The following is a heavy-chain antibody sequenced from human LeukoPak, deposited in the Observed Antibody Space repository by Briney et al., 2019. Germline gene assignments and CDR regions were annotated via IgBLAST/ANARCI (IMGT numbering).Heavy chain of an antibody. D-gene: IGHD3-3*01. V-gene: IGHV1-3*01. CDR2: INAGNGYT. CDR3: ARDIFGTSRPSEY. Sequence: GASVKVSCKASGYTFSSYVIHWVRQAPGQRLEWMGWINAGNGYTKYSQKFQGRVTITRDTSATTAYMELNSLRGEDTAMYYCARDIFGTSRPSEYWGQGTLVTVST. J-gene: IGHJ4*02. CDR1: GYTFSSYV.